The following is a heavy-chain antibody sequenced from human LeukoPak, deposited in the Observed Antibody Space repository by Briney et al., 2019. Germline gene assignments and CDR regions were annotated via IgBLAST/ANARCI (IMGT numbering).Heavy chain of an antibody. V-gene: IGHV3-74*01. CDR1: GFTFSSYW. CDR3: GKTSTSCCDY. Sequence: GGSLRLSCEASGFTFSSYWMHWVRQAPGKGLVWVSRISPDGSDTSYADSVKGRFTISRDNAKNTVFLQMNSLRAEDTALYYCGKTSTSCCDYWGQGTLVTVSS. J-gene: IGHJ4*02. D-gene: IGHD2-2*01. CDR2: ISPDGSDT.